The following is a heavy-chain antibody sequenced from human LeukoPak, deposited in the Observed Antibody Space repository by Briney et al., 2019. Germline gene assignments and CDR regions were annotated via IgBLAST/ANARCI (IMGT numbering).Heavy chain of an antibody. CDR2: ISSSSSYI. CDR3: AGGVGYCSSTSCRTLTY. CDR1: GFTFSSYS. V-gene: IGHV3-21*01. J-gene: IGHJ4*02. D-gene: IGHD2-2*01. Sequence: GGTLRLFCAASGFTFSSYSMNWVRQAPGKGLEWVSSISSSSSYIYYADSVKGRFNISRDNAKHSLYLQMNSLRAEDTAVYYCAGGVGYCSSTSCRTLTYWGQGTLVTVAS.